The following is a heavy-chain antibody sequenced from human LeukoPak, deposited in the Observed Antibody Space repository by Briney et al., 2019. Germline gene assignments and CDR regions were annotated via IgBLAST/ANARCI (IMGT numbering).Heavy chain of an antibody. CDR1: GFTFSSYS. V-gene: IGHV3-48*01. D-gene: IGHD6-19*01. CDR2: ISSSSSTI. CDR3: ARAIGSEVAGIFYFDY. Sequence: PGGSLRLSCAASGFTFSSYSMNWVRQAPGKGLEWVSYISSSSSTIYYADSVKGRFTISRDNAMNSLYLQMNSLRAEDTAVYYCARAIGSEVAGIFYFDYWGQGTLVIVSS. J-gene: IGHJ4*02.